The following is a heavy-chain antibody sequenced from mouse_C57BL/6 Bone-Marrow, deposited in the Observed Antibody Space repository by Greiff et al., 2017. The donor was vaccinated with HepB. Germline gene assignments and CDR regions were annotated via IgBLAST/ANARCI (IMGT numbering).Heavy chain of an antibody. J-gene: IGHJ3*01. CDR2: FHPYNDDT. V-gene: IGHV1-47*01. D-gene: IGHD1-1*01. Sequence: QVQLQQSGAELVKPGASVKMSCKASGYTFTTYPIEWMKQNHGKSLEWIGNFHPYNDDTKYNEKFKGKATLTVEKSSSTVYLVLCRLTSDDSAVYYCARGGSSSAWFAYWGQGTLVTVSA. CDR1: GYTFTTYP. CDR3: ARGGSSSAWFAY.